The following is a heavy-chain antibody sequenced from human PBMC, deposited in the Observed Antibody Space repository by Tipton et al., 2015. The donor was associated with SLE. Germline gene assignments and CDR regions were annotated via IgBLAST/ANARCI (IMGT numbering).Heavy chain of an antibody. CDR2: INHSGST. D-gene: IGHD6-13*01. J-gene: IGHJ4*02. V-gene: IGHV4-34*01. CDR1: GGSFSGYY. CDR3: ARGPYIAAAGLDY. Sequence: TLSLTCAVYGGSFSGYYWSWIRQPPGKGLEWIGEINHSGSTNYNPSLKSRVTISVDTSKNQLSLKLSSVTAADTAVYYCARGPYIAAAGLDYWGQGTLVTVSS.